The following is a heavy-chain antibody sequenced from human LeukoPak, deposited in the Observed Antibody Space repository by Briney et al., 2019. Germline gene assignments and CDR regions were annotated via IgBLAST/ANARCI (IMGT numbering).Heavy chain of an antibody. Sequence: GGSLRLSCAASGFTYSSYSMNWVRQAPGKGLEWVSSISSSSSYIYYADSVKGRFTISRDNAKNSLYLQMDSLRAEDTAVYYCARDLNRYSGSLGDWGQGTLVTVSS. D-gene: IGHD1-26*01. CDR3: ARDLNRYSGSLGD. CDR1: GFTYSSYS. J-gene: IGHJ4*02. CDR2: ISSSSSYI. V-gene: IGHV3-21*01.